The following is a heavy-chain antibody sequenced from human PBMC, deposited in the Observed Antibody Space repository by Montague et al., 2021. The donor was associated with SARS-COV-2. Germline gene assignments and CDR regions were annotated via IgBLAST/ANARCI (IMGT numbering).Heavy chain of an antibody. J-gene: IGHJ4*02. D-gene: IGHD3-16*01. CDR3: ARNRRLVLITDSSVDY. Sequence: SETLSLTCTVSGGSISSYYRSWIRQPPGKGLEWIGYIYYSGSTNYNPSLKSRVTISVDTSKNQFSLEPSSVTAADTAVSYCARNRRLVLITDSSVDYWGQGTPVTVSS. CDR1: GGSISSYY. CDR2: IYYSGST. V-gene: IGHV4-59*08.